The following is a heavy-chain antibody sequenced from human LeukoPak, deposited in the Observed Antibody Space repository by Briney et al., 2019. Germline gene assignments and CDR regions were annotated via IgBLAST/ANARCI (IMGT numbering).Heavy chain of an antibody. D-gene: IGHD2-2*01. Sequence: GGSLRLSCAASGFTFSSYAMSWVRQAPGKGLEWVSAISGSGGSTYYADSVKGRFTISRDNSKNTLYLQMNSLRAEDTAVYYCARDGVVVPAAMYAFDIWGQGTMVTVSS. CDR1: GFTFSSYA. CDR2: ISGSGGST. V-gene: IGHV3-23*01. CDR3: ARDGVVVPAAMYAFDI. J-gene: IGHJ3*02.